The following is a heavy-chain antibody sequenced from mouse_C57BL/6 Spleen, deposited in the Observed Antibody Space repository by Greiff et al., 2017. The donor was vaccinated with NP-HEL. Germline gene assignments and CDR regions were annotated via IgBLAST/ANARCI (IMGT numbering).Heavy chain of an antibody. D-gene: IGHD1-1*01. Sequence: VQLQQSGPELVKPGASVKISCKASGYAFSSSWMNWVKQRPGKGLEWIGRIYPGDGDTNYNGKFKGKATLTADKSSSTAYMQLSSLTSEDSAVYFCARDETYYGSTPPFDFLGQGTTLTVSS. V-gene: IGHV1-82*01. CDR2: IYPGDGDT. CDR3: ARDETYYGSTPPFDF. J-gene: IGHJ2*01. CDR1: GYAFSSSW.